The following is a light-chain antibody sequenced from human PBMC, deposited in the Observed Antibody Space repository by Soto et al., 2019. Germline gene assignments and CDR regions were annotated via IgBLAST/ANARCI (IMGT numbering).Light chain of an antibody. V-gene: IGLV1-47*01. Sequence: QSVLTQPPSASGTPGQRVTISCSGSSFNIGSNYVYWYQQLPGTAPKLLIFRDHQRPSGVPDRFSGSKSGASASLAISGLLAEYEANYYCAAWDDSLSGVLFGGGTKLTVL. CDR3: AAWDDSLSGVL. CDR1: SFNIGSNY. CDR2: RDH. J-gene: IGLJ2*01.